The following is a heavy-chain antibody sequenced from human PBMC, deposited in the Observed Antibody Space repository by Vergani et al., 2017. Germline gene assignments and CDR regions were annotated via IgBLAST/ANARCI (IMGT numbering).Heavy chain of an antibody. J-gene: IGHJ4*02. V-gene: IGHV4-39*07. D-gene: IGHD2-15*01. CDR1: GGSISSSSYY. CDR2: IYYSGST. CDR3: ARDHPGSLLAYFDY. Sequence: QLQLQESGPGLVQPSETLSLTCTVSGGSISSSSYYWGCIRQPPGKGLEWIGSIYYSGSTYYNPSLKSRATISVDTSKNQFSLKLSSVTAADTAVYYCARDHPGSLLAYFDYWGQGTLVTVSS.